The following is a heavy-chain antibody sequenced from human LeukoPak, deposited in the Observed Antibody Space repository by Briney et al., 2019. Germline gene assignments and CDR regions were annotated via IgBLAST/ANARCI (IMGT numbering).Heavy chain of an antibody. Sequence: ASVKVSCKASGYTFTSYAMNWVRQAPGQGLEWMGWINTNTGNPTYAQGFTGRFVFSLDTSVSTAYLQISSLKAEDTAVYYCATKLYSSSCYYAFDIWGQGTMVTVSS. V-gene: IGHV7-4-1*02. CDR1: GYTFTSYA. J-gene: IGHJ3*02. CDR3: ATKLYSSSCYYAFDI. D-gene: IGHD6-13*01. CDR2: INTNTGNP.